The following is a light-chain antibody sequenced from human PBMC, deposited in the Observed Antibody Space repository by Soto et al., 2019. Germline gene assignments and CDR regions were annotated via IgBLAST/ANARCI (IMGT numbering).Light chain of an antibody. Sequence: DILLTQSPSFLSASVGDRVTITCRASQGISSYLAWYQQKPGKAPKLLIYAASTLQSGVPSRFSGSGSGTEFTLPISSLQPEDFATYYCQQLNSYQGLTFGGGTKVEIK. J-gene: IGKJ4*01. CDR2: AAS. CDR3: QQLNSYQGLT. V-gene: IGKV1-9*01. CDR1: QGISSY.